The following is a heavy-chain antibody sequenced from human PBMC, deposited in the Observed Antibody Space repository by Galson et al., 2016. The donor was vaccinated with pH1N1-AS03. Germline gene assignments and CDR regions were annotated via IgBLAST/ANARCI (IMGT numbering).Heavy chain of an antibody. CDR1: GFTIRTFS. V-gene: IGHV3-64D*06. D-gene: IGHD4-23*01. CDR2: ISDNGSNT. CDR3: IKEGNRLQSRRSDAFDI. J-gene: IGHJ3*02. Sequence: SLRLSCAASGFTIRTFSIYWVRQAPGKGIEYVSGISDNGSNTYYADPVKARFTISRDKSKNTVYLQMSSLRTEDTAVYYCIKEGNRLQSRRSDAFDIWGRGTMVTVSS.